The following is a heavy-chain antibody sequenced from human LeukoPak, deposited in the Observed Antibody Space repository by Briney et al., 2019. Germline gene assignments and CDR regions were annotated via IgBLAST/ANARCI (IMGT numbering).Heavy chain of an antibody. Sequence: GGSLRLSCAASGFTFSTYSMNWDRQAPGKGLEWVSYISISSGIIYYADSVKGRFTISRDNAKTSLYLQMNSLRAEDTAVYYCARDLGPHSSSPNSGAFDIWGQGTMVTVSS. CDR3: ARDLGPHSSSPNSGAFDI. CDR1: GFTFSTYS. D-gene: IGHD6-6*01. J-gene: IGHJ3*02. V-gene: IGHV3-48*04. CDR2: ISISSGII.